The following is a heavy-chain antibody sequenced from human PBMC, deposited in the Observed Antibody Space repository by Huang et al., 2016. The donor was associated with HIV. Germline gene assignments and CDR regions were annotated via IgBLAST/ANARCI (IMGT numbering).Heavy chain of an antibody. CDR3: ARDPQHYYDSSGYFVPFAY. J-gene: IGHJ4*02. Sequence: QVLLVQSGAEVKKPGASVRVACKASGYNFTSNYIHWVRQAPGQGVEGMGIINPGCGSTTYAQKIQGRVTMTRDTSANTVYMDLSSLRYEDTAVYYCARDPQHYYDSSGYFVPFAYWGQGALVTVSS. D-gene: IGHD3-22*01. V-gene: IGHV1-46*01. CDR2: INPGCGST. CDR1: GYNFTSNY.